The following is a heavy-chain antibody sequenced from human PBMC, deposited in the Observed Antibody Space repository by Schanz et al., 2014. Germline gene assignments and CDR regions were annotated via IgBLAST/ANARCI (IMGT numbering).Heavy chain of an antibody. CDR3: ARLGTGMAVAGSVIDSYYYYMDV. J-gene: IGHJ6*03. CDR1: GGTFSSYA. CDR2: IIPILGIA. D-gene: IGHD6-19*01. Sequence: QVQLVQSGAEVKKPGSSVKVSCKASGGTFSSYAIRWIRQAPGQGLEWMGRIIPILGIANYAQKFQGRVTITADKSTSTASMELSSLRSEDTAVYYCARLGTGMAVAGSVIDSYYYYMDVWGEGTTVTVSS. V-gene: IGHV1-69*02.